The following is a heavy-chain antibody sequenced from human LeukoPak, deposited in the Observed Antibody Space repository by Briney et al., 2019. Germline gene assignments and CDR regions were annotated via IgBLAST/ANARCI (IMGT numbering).Heavy chain of an antibody. J-gene: IGHJ5*02. Sequence: GGSLRLTCRATGWSFRHYAWHGVRQAPGKGRDGVANIKKEGRKKYNVDSVKGRFTISRDNSKNSLYLQMNSLIPEDTAVYYCARHPHKGDNWFDPWGQGTLVTVSS. CDR3: ARHPHKGDNWFDP. CDR2: IKKEGRKK. CDR1: GWSFRHYA. V-gene: IGHV3-7*01.